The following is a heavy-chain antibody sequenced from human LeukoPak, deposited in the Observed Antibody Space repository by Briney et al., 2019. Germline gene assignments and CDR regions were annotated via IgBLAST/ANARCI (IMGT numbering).Heavy chain of an antibody. Sequence: PSETLSLTCTVSGGSISSYYWSWLRQPPGKGLEWIGYIYYSGSTNYNPSLKSRVTISVDTSKNQFSLKLSSVTAADTAVYYCARDRLYSGTFDYWGQGTLVTVSS. D-gene: IGHD2-8*01. J-gene: IGHJ4*02. CDR2: IYYSGST. V-gene: IGHV4-59*01. CDR3: ARDRLYSGTFDY. CDR1: GGSISSYY.